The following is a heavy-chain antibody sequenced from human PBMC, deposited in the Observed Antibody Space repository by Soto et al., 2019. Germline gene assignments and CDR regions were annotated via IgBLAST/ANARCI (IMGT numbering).Heavy chain of an antibody. V-gene: IGHV1-18*01. Sequence: ASVKVSCKASGYTFTSYGISWVRQAPGQGLEWMGWISAYNGNTNYAQKFQGRVTITADESTSTAYMELSSLRSEDTAVYYCARANPTVTTAFDYWGQGTLVTVSS. J-gene: IGHJ4*02. CDR2: ISAYNGNT. D-gene: IGHD4-4*01. CDR1: GYTFTSYG. CDR3: ARANPTVTTAFDY.